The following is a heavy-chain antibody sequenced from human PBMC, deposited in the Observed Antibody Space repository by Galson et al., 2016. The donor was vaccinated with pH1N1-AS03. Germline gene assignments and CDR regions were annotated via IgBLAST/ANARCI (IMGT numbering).Heavy chain of an antibody. CDR1: GFTFSDYA. V-gene: IGHV3-64*01. Sequence: SLRLSCAASGFTFSDYAMHWVRQAPGKGLEYVSALSSDASGTYYANSVKGRFTISRDNSKNTVYLQMGSLRAEDMAVYYCARRRSYYDFWSGYSDYWGQGTLVTVSS. CDR2: LSSDASGT. D-gene: IGHD3-3*01. CDR3: ARRRSYYDFWSGYSDY. J-gene: IGHJ4*02.